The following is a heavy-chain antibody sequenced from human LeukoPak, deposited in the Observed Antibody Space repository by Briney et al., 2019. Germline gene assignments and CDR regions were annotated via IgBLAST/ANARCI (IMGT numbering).Heavy chain of an antibody. J-gene: IGHJ4*02. V-gene: IGHV4-34*01. CDR2: INHSGST. Sequence: SETLSLTCAVYGGSFSGYYWSWIRQPPGKGLEWIGEINHSGSTNYNPSLKSRVTISVDTSKNQFSLKLSSVTAADTAVYYCARAGVEQNDSLWDSSSYFAAPYYFDYWGQGTLVTVSS. CDR1: GGSFSGYY. D-gene: IGHD3-22*01. CDR3: ARAGVEQNDSLWDSSSYFAAPYYFDY.